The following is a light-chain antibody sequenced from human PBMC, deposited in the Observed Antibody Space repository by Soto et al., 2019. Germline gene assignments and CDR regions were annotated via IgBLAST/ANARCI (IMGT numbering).Light chain of an antibody. CDR3: QQYGSSPLFT. CDR2: GAS. CDR1: QSVSSSY. V-gene: IGKV3-20*01. J-gene: IGKJ3*01. Sequence: EVVVTQSPGTLSLSPGERATLSCRASQSVSSSYVAWYQQKAGQAPRLLIYGASSRATGIPDRFSGSGSGTVFTLTISRLEPEDFAVYYCQQYGSSPLFTYGPGTKVDI.